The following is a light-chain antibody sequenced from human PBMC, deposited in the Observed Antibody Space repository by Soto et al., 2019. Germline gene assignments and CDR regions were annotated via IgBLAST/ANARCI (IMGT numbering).Light chain of an antibody. Sequence: DIQLTQSPPFLSASVGDRVTITCRASQDISSSLAWYQQKPGKAPKLLIYAASSLQSGVPSRFSGSGSGTDFTLTISSLQPEDVAAYYCQKYNSAPLTFGGGTKVDIK. J-gene: IGKJ4*01. V-gene: IGKV1-9*01. CDR2: AAS. CDR3: QKYNSAPLT. CDR1: QDISSS.